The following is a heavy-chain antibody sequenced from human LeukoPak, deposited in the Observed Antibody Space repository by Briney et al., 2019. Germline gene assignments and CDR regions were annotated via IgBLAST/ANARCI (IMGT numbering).Heavy chain of an antibody. D-gene: IGHD4-17*01. J-gene: IGHJ4*02. CDR1: GGSISTYY. V-gene: IGHV4-59*01. Sequence: PSETLSLTCTVSGGSISTYYWSWMRQPPGRGLEWIGYIYYSGSTNHNPSLQSRVTISVDTSKNQFSLKLNSVTAADTAVYYCARLDYGDSVYYFDYWGQGTLVTVFS. CDR2: IYYSGST. CDR3: ARLDYGDSVYYFDY.